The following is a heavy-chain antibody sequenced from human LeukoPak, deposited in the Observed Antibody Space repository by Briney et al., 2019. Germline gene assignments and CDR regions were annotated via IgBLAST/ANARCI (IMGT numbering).Heavy chain of an antibody. V-gene: IGHV4-61*02. CDR2: IYTSGST. CDR3: ARQALDTAMVTFDY. CDR1: GGSISSGSYY. D-gene: IGHD5-18*01. J-gene: IGHJ4*02. Sequence: SETLPLTCTVSGGSISSGSYYWSWIRQPAGKGLEWIGRIYTSGSTNYNPSLKSRVTISVDTSKNQFSLKLSSVTAADTAVYYCARQALDTAMVTFDYWGQGTLVTVSS.